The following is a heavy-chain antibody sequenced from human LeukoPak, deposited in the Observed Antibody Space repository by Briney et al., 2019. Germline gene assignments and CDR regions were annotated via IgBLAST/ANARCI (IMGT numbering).Heavy chain of an antibody. J-gene: IGHJ1*01. CDR1: GFTFSSYA. D-gene: IGHD6-13*01. CDR3: AGSPKYSSSWYEYFQH. CDR2: ISHDGSNK. V-gene: IGHV3-30*01. Sequence: GRSLRLSCAASGFTFSSYAMHWVRQAPGKGLEWVAAISHDGSNKYHADSVKGRFTISRDNSENTVYLQMNSLRAEDTAVYFCAGSPKYSSSWYEYFQHWGQGTLVTVSS.